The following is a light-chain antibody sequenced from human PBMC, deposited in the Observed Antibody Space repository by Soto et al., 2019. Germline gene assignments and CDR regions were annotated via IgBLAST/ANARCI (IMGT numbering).Light chain of an antibody. J-gene: IGLJ2*01. Sequence: QSALTQPPSASRSPGQSVTFSCTGTSSDVGGYNYVSWYQQHPGKAPKLMIYEVSKRPSGVPDRFSGSKSGNTASLTVSGLQAEDEADYYCSSYAGSNNLVFGGGTKLTVL. CDR3: SSYAGSNNLV. CDR2: EVS. CDR1: SSDVGGYNY. V-gene: IGLV2-8*01.